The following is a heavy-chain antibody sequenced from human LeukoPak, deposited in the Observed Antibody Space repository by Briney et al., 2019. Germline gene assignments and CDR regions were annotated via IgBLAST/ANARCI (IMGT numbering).Heavy chain of an antibody. CDR3: ARDPSGSDSIDY. CDR2: ISGGGGET. V-gene: IGHV3-23*01. J-gene: IGHJ4*02. Sequence: PGGTLRLSCAASGFTFSSYSMSWVRQAPGKGLEWVSVISGGGGETFYADSVKGRFTISRDNAKNSLYLQMNSLRAEDTAVYYCARDPSGSDSIDYWGQGTLVTVSS. CDR1: GFTFSSYS. D-gene: IGHD1-26*01.